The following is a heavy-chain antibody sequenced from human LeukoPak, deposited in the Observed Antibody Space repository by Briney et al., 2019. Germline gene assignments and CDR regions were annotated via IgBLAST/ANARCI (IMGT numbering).Heavy chain of an antibody. Sequence: GGSLRLSCAASGFTFSGYSMNWVRQAPGKGLEWVSYISSSSSTIYYADSVKGRFTISRDNAKNSLYLQMNSLRAEDTAVYYCARDGPERRMDVWGQGTTVTVSS. V-gene: IGHV3-48*01. CDR1: GFTFSGYS. CDR2: ISSSSSTI. J-gene: IGHJ6*02. CDR3: ARDGPERRMDV.